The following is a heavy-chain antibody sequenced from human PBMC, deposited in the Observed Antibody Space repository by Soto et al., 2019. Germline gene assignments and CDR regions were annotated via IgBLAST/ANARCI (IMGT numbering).Heavy chain of an antibody. J-gene: IGHJ6*02. CDR2: IRSKANSYAT. CDR1: GFTFSGSA. CDR3: IVGRLRLGELGPRVHGMDV. D-gene: IGHD3-16*01. Sequence: EVQLVESGGGLVQPGGSLKLSCAASGFTFSGSAMHWVRQASGKGLEWVGRIRSKANSYATAYAASVKGRFTISRDDSNNTAYLQMNSLKTEDTAVYYCIVGRLRLGELGPRVHGMDVWGQGTTVTVSS. V-gene: IGHV3-73*02.